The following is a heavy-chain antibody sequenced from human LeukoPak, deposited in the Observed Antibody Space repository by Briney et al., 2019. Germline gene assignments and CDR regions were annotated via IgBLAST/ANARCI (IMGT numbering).Heavy chain of an antibody. D-gene: IGHD2-21*02. CDR1: GASVSRES. V-gene: IGHV4-4*07. CDR2: IYDTGST. Sequence: SETLSLTCTVSGASVSRESWTWIRQPAGKGLEWIGYIYDTGSTTYNPSLQSRLTMSVDTSKNQFSLKLTSVTAADTAVYYCARNGFRTYCGTGCYSDYMDVWGKGATVTVSS. CDR3: ARNGFRTYCGTGCYSDYMDV. J-gene: IGHJ6*03.